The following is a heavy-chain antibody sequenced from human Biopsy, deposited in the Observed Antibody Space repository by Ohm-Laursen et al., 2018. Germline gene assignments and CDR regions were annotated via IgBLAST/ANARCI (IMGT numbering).Heavy chain of an antibody. V-gene: IGHV1-18*01. CDR2: INPYNGKS. CDR1: GYTFRNYG. Sequence: ASVKASCKASGYTFRNYGISWVRQAPGQGLEWMGWINPYNGKSNYAEKVQGRVTMTTDTSTSTAYMELRSLASDDTAVYYCARPSTVTRAFDIWGQGTMVTVSS. D-gene: IGHD4-17*01. CDR3: ARPSTVTRAFDI. J-gene: IGHJ3*02.